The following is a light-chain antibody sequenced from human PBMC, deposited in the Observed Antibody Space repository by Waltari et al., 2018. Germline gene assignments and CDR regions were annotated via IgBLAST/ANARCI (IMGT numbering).Light chain of an antibody. J-gene: IGLJ3*02. CDR3: QSYDDSLSWV. V-gene: IGLV1-40*01. CDR2: GNS. CDR1: DSNIGSGYD. Sequence: QSVLTQPPSVSGAPGQRVTISCTGSDSNIGSGYDVHWYRQFPGTAPKLLSYGNSNRPSGVPDRFSASKSGPSASLAISGLQAEDEADYYCQSYDDSLSWVFGGGTKVTVL.